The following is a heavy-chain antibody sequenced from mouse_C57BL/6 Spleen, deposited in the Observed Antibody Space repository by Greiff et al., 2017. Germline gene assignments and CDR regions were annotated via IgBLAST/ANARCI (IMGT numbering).Heavy chain of an antibody. V-gene: IGHV5-6*01. CDR3: ARHRSSGEYFDY. Sequence: EVHLVESGGDLVKPGGSLKLSCAASGFTFSSYGMSWVRQTPDKRLEWVATISSGGSYTDYPDSVKGRFTISRDNAKNTLYLQMSSLKSEDTAMYYCARHRSSGEYFDYWGQGTTLTVSS. CDR1: GFTFSSYG. CDR2: ISSGGSYT. D-gene: IGHD3-2*02. J-gene: IGHJ2*01.